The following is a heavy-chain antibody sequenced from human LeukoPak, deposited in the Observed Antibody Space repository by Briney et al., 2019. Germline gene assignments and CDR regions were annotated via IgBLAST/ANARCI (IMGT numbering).Heavy chain of an antibody. Sequence: GGSLRLSCAASGFTFDDYAMHWVRQAPGKGLEWVSGISWNSGSIGYADFVKGRFTISRDNAKNSLYLQMNSLRAEDTALYYCAKDIRFLEWEGYYGMDVWGQGTTVTVSS. CDR2: ISWNSGSI. D-gene: IGHD3-3*01. CDR3: AKDIRFLEWEGYYGMDV. J-gene: IGHJ6*02. V-gene: IGHV3-9*01. CDR1: GFTFDDYA.